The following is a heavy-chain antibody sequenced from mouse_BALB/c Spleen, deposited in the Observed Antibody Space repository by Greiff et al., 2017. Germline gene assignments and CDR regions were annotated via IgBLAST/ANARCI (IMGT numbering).Heavy chain of an antibody. CDR1: WFSLTGYG. V-gene: IGHV2-6-7*01. J-gene: IGHJ4*01. D-gene: IGHD1-1*01. CDR3: ARDITEDDAMDY. Sequence: VELQQSGPGLVAPSQSLSITCTVSWFSLTGYGVNWVRQPPGKGLQWLGKIWGDGSTDYNSALISRLGITKDNSKSQVFLKMNSLHADDTAKYYCARDITEDDAMDYWGQGTLVTVSS. CDR2: IWGDGST.